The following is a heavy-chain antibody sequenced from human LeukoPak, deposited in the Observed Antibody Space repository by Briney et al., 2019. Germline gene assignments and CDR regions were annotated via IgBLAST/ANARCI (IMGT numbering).Heavy chain of an antibody. CDR2: IYSGGST. CDR1: GFTVSTNY. CDR3: SRDPRHSDY. J-gene: IGHJ4*02. V-gene: IGHV3-66*01. Sequence: GGSLRLSCAASGFTVSTNYMSWVRQAPGKGLEWVSVIYSGGSTYYADSVKGRFTISRDSSKNTLYLQMNSLTVEDTAVYYCSRDPRHSDYWGQGTLVTVSS.